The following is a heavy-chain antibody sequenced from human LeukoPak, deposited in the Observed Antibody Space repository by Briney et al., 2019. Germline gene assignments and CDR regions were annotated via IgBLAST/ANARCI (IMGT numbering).Heavy chain of an antibody. CDR1: GGSISSYY. Sequence: PSETLSLTCTVSGGSISSYYWSWIRQPPGKGLEWIGYIYYSGSTNYNPSLKSRVTISVDTSKNQFSLKLSSVTAADTAVYYCARGDYCDYWGQGTLVTVSS. CDR3: ARGDYCDY. J-gene: IGHJ4*02. V-gene: IGHV4-59*01. CDR2: IYYSGST.